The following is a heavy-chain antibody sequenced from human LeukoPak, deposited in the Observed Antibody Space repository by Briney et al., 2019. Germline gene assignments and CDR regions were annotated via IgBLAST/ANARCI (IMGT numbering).Heavy chain of an antibody. D-gene: IGHD3-3*01. V-gene: IGHV4-4*07. Sequence: PSETLSLTCAVSGASIIDYYWSWVRQPAGKGLEWIGRISSSGSTNNNPSLKSRVTLSINTSKDQFSLKLSSVTAADTAVYYCAREYDPSTRYFDYWGQGTLVTVSS. CDR2: ISSSGST. J-gene: IGHJ4*02. CDR1: GASIIDYY. CDR3: AREYDPSTRYFDY.